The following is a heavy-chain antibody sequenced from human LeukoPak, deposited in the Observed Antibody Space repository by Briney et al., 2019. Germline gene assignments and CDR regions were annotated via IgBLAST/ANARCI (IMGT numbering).Heavy chain of an antibody. J-gene: IGHJ3*02. D-gene: IGHD2-8*01. V-gene: IGHV1-2*02. CDR3: ARLLNGGRGFDI. CDR2: ITPNTGGT. CDR1: GYTFTDYY. Sequence: ASVKVSCKASGYTFTDYYLHWVRQAPGQVLEWMGWITPNTGGTNYAQKFQGRVTMTRDTSINTAYMELTSLRSDDTAVFYCARLLNGGRGFDIWGQGTLVSVSS.